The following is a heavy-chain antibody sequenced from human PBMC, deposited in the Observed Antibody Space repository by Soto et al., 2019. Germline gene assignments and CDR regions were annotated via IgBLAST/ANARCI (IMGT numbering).Heavy chain of an antibody. D-gene: IGHD3-22*01. CDR2: INYSGNV. Sequence: TSETLSLTCTVSGGSIITISHYWDWIRQPPGRGLEWIGTINYSGNVVYNPSLMSRVTMSVDTSRNQFSLNLNSVSAADTAVYSCPPLPHDGRGNHNFYPGAQGPRVTVS. CDR1: GGSIITISHY. CDR3: PPLPHDGRGNHNFYP. J-gene: IGHJ5*02. V-gene: IGHV4-39*01.